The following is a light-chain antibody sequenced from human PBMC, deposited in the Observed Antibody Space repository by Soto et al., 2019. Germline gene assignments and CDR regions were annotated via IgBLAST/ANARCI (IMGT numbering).Light chain of an antibody. V-gene: IGKV3-11*01. CDR2: DAS. Sequence: EIVLTQSPATLSLSPGERATLSCRARQSVSSYLAWYQQKPGHAPRLLIYDASNRATGIPARFSGSGSGTDFTLTISSLEPEDFAVYYCQQRGNWPITFGQGTRLEIK. CDR3: QQRGNWPIT. J-gene: IGKJ5*01. CDR1: QSVSSY.